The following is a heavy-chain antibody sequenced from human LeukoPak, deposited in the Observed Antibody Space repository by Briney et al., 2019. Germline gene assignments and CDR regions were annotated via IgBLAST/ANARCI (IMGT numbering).Heavy chain of an antibody. CDR2: ISSSGSTK. D-gene: IGHD3-10*01. CDR1: GFTFSDYY. J-gene: IGHJ4*02. Sequence: PGGSLRLSCAASGFTFSDYYMSWIRQAPGKGLEWVSYISSSGSTKYYADSVKGRFTISGDNAKNSVYLQMNSLRAEDTAVYYCASDRIPHYYGSGSYFHLWGQGTLVTVSS. V-gene: IGHV3-11*01. CDR3: ASDRIPHYYGSGSYFHL.